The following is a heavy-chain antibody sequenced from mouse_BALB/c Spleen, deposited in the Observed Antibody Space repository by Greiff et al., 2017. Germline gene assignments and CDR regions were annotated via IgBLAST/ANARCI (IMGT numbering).Heavy chain of an antibody. V-gene: IGHV2-9*02. CDR1: GFSLTSYG. D-gene: IGHD1-1*02. CDR3: ARDRGIRAMDY. CDR2: IWAGGST. Sequence: VKLMESGPGLVAPSQSLSITCTVSGFSLTSYGVHWVRQPPGKGLEWLGVIWAGGSTNYNSALMSRLSISKDNSKSQVFLKMNSLQTDDTAMYYCARDRGIRAMDYWGQGTSVTVSS. J-gene: IGHJ4*01.